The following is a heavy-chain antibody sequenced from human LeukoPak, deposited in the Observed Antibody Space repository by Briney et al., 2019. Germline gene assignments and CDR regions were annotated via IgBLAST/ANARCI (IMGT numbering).Heavy chain of an antibody. J-gene: IGHJ5*01. Sequence: PGGSLRLSCAASGFTVTTNYMSWVRQAPGNGLEWVSVTYSGGSSYYADSVQGRFTVSRDISRNTVYLQMTSLRAEDTALYYCARIPGTGTSTWFDSWGQGTPVTVPS. CDR1: GFTVTTNY. D-gene: IGHD2-2*01. V-gene: IGHV3-53*01. CDR3: ARIPGTGTSTWFDS. CDR2: TYSGGSS.